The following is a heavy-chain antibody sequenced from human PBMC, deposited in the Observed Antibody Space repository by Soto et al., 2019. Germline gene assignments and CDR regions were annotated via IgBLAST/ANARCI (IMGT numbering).Heavy chain of an antibody. Sequence: DVQLVESGGGLVQPGGSLRLSCITSGFTFSKFWMSWVRQAPGKGLEWVANIKHDGSQSYYEDSVKGRFTISRDNAKNSLYLKVNSLRLDDTDVYFCARGPISSVGQYWGQGTQVTVSS. J-gene: IGHJ1*01. D-gene: IGHD6-13*01. CDR1: GFTFSKFW. CDR3: ARGPISSVGQY. V-gene: IGHV3-7*03. CDR2: IKHDGSQS.